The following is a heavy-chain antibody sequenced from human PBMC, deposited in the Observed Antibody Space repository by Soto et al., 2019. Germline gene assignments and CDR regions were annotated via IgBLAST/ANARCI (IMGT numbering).Heavy chain of an antibody. CDR2: IYSGGST. V-gene: IGHV3-66*01. D-gene: IGHD2-21*01. CDR3: MRDVFCWP. J-gene: IGHJ4*02. Sequence: PGGSLRLPYAASGFTVSNNYISWVRQAPGKGLEWVSVIYSGGSTYYADSVKGRFTISRDNSKNTLSLQMSSLRGDETAMYYGMRDVFCWPWCQGTLVTAPQ. CDR1: GFTVSNNY.